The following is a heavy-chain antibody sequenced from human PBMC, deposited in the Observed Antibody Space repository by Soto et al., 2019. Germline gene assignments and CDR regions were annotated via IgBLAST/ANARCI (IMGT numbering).Heavy chain of an antibody. CDR3: AKKLTVTTLLDAFDI. D-gene: IGHD4-17*01. V-gene: IGHV3-23*01. CDR2: ISGSGGST. Sequence: GGSLRLSCVASGFTFSSYAMSWVRQAPGKGLEWVSAISGSGGSTYYADSVKGRFTISRDNSKNTLYLQMNSLRAEDTAVYYCAKKLTVTTLLDAFDIWGQGTMVTVSS. J-gene: IGHJ3*02. CDR1: GFTFSSYA.